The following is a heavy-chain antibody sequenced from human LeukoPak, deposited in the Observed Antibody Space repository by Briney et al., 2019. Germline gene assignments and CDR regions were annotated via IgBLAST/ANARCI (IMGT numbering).Heavy chain of an antibody. Sequence: SETLSLTCTVSGGSISSSSYYWGWIRQPPGKGLEWIGSIYYSGSTNHNPSLKSRVTISVDTSKNQFSLKLSSVTAADTAVYYCARDLGYSSGWTNFDYWGQGTLVTVSS. CDR1: GGSISSSSYY. J-gene: IGHJ4*02. V-gene: IGHV4-39*07. CDR3: ARDLGYSSGWTNFDY. CDR2: IYYSGST. D-gene: IGHD6-19*01.